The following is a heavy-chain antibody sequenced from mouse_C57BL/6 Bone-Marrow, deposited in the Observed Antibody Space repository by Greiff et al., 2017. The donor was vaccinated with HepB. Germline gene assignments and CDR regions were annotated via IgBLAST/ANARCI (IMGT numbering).Heavy chain of an antibody. CDR3: ARYLITSVRDMDV. D-gene: IGHD1-2*01. V-gene: IGHV5-6*01. Sequence: EVQGVEPGGDLVKPGGSLKLSCAASGFTFSSYDMSWVRQTPDKRLEWVAIISSGGSYTYYPDSVKGRFTISRDTAKNTPYLQMSSLKSEDTAMYDCARYLITSVRDMDVWGTGTTVTVSS. CDR1: GFTFSSYD. J-gene: IGHJ1*03. CDR2: ISSGGSYT.